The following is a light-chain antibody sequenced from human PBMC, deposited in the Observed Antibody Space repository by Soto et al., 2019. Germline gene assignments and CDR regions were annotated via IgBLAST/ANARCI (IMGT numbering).Light chain of an antibody. J-gene: IGKJ5*01. Sequence: EILLTQSPATLSVSPGERATLSCRSSQSVNRNFCGYQQKPGQAPRLLIFAASTRAPRIPASFSGSGSGAEFLLTISGRQYEDFVVYYCHQYNSWTSITFGHGTRLEVK. V-gene: IGKV3-15*01. CDR3: HQYNSWTSIT. CDR2: AAS. CDR1: QSVNRN.